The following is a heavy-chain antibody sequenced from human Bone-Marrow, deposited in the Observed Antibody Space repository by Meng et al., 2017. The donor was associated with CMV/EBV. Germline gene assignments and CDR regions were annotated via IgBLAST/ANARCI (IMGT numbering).Heavy chain of an antibody. V-gene: IGHV4-34*01. J-gene: IGHJ4*02. D-gene: IGHD3-22*01. Sequence: GSLRLSCAVYGGSFSGYYWSWIRQPPGKGLEWIGEINHSVSTNYNPSLKSRVTISVDTSKIQFSLKLSSVTAADTAVYYCARGSYSSGYYYFDYWGQGTLVTASS. CDR2: INHSVST. CDR3: ARGSYSSGYYYFDY. CDR1: GGSFSGYY.